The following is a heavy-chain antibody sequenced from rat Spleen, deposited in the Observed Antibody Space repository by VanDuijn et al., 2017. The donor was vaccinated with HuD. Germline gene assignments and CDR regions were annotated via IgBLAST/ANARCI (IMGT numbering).Heavy chain of an antibody. CDR2: STSGGSNT. V-gene: IGHV5-7*01. CDR1: GLTFSNFA. Sequence: EVQLVESGGGLVQPGRSLKISCAASGLTFSNFAMAWVRQSPKKGLEWVATSTSGGSNTFYPDSVKGRFTIPRDNAKSTLYLQKDSRRSEDAATYYCVHINRVMFAYWGQSILVTVSS. J-gene: IGHJ3*01. D-gene: IGHD4-3*01. CDR3: VHINRVMFAY.